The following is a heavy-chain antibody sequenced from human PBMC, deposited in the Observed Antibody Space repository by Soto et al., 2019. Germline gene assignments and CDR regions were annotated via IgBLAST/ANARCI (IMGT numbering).Heavy chain of an antibody. D-gene: IGHD3-22*01. CDR2: INPNSGGT. Sequence: ASVKVSCKASGYTFTGYYMHWVRQAPGQGLEWMGWINPNSGGTNYAQKFQGWVTMTRDTSISTAYMELSRLRSDDTAVYYCARENKYYYDSSGYYDYWGQGTLVTVSS. CDR1: GYTFTGYY. J-gene: IGHJ4*02. V-gene: IGHV1-2*04. CDR3: ARENKYYYDSSGYYDY.